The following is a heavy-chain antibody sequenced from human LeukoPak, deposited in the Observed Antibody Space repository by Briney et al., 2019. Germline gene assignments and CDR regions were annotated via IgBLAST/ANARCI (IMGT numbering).Heavy chain of an antibody. Sequence: GGSLRLSCAASGFTFSTFAMGWVRQAPGKGLEWVSAISGSGGSTYYADSVKGRFTISRDNSKNTLYLQMNSLRAEDTAVYYCANPVSNIAVAGTFDYWGQGTLVTVSS. CDR2: ISGSGGST. V-gene: IGHV3-23*01. D-gene: IGHD6-19*01. J-gene: IGHJ4*02. CDR1: GFTFSTFA. CDR3: ANPVSNIAVAGTFDY.